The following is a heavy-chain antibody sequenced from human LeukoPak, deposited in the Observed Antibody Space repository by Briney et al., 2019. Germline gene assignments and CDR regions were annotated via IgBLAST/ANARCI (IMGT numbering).Heavy chain of an antibody. CDR3: TTGGYYLVYYYYYMDV. V-gene: IGHV3-15*01. D-gene: IGHD3-22*01. Sequence: GGSLRLSCAACGFTFSNAWMSWVRQAPGKGPEWVGRIKSKTDGGTTDYAAPVKGRFTISRDDSKNTLYLQMNSLKTEDTAVYYCTTGGYYLVYYYYYMDVWGKGTTVTVSS. CDR2: IKSKTDGGTT. J-gene: IGHJ6*03. CDR1: GFTFSNAW.